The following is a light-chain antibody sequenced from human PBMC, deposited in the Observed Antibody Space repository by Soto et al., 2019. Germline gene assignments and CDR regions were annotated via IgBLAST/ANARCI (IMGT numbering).Light chain of an antibody. CDR2: DAS. J-gene: IGKJ5*01. CDR1: QRVSSY. Sequence: EIVLTQSPATLSLSPGERATLSCRASQRVSSYLAWYQQKPGHAPRLLIYDASNMATGIPARFSGSGSGTDFTLTISSLEPEDFAVYYCQQRSNWPAITFGQGTRLEIK. CDR3: QQRSNWPAIT. V-gene: IGKV3-11*01.